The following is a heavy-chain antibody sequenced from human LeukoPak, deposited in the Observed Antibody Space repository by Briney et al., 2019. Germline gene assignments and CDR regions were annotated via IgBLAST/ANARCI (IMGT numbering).Heavy chain of an antibody. Sequence: PSETLSLTCTVSGGSTSSYCWSWIRQPPGKGLEWIAYICYSGSTNYNPSLKSRLTISVDTSKNQFSLKLSSVTAADTAVYYCARTCGDNRPADIWGQGTMVTVSS. D-gene: IGHD4-23*01. CDR1: GGSTSSYC. CDR2: ICYSGST. V-gene: IGHV4-59*01. J-gene: IGHJ3*02. CDR3: ARTCGDNRPADI.